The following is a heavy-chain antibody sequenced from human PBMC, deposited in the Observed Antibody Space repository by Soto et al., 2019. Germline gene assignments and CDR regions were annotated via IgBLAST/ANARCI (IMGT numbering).Heavy chain of an antibody. CDR2: IRRIAYGGTT. V-gene: IGHV3-49*04. CDR3: SRSLAIDFDS. Sequence: GGSLRLSCSASGFNFASYTMSWVRLTPGKGLEWVGFIRRIAYGGTTDYAASVKGRFTISRDDSRKIVYLQMSRLKIEDTAVYYCSRSLAIDFDSWGQGTLVTVSS. CDR1: GFNFASYT. J-gene: IGHJ4*02.